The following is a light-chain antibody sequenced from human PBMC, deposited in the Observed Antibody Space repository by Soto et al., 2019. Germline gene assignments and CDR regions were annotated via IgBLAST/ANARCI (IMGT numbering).Light chain of an antibody. J-gene: IGLJ3*02. V-gene: IGLV4-60*02. CDR2: LEGSGSY. CDR3: ETWDSNTHTV. CDR1: SGDSSYI. Sequence: QSVLTQSSSASASLGSSVKLTCTLSSGDSSYIIAWHQQQPGKAPRYLMKLEGSGSYNKGSGVPDCFSGSSSGADRYLTISNLQFEDEADYYCETWDSNTHTVFGGGTKLTVL.